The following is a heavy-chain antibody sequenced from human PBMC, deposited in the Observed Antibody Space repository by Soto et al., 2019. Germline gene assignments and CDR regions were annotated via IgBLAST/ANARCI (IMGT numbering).Heavy chain of an antibody. V-gene: IGHV3-30*18. CDR2: ISYDGSNK. D-gene: IGHD6-6*01. J-gene: IGHJ4*02. CDR3: AKASQYSSSSDY. Sequence: GGSLRLSCAASGFTFSSYGMHWVRQAPGKGLEWVAVISYDGSNKYYADSVKGRFTISRDNSKNTLYLQMNSLRAEDTAVYYWAKASQYSSSSDYWGQGTLVTVSS. CDR1: GFTFSSYG.